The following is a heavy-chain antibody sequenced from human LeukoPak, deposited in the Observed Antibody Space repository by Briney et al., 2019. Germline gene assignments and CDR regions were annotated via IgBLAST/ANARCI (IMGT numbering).Heavy chain of an antibody. Sequence: PGGSLRLSCAASGFTFSSYGIHWVRQAPGKGLEWVAVISYDGSDKYYADSVKGRFTISRDNSRRTLYLQMSSLKPEDTAVYYCAKDLRATRPFYHFDYWGQGTLVTVSS. J-gene: IGHJ4*02. CDR3: AKDLRATRPFYHFDY. CDR1: GFTFSSYG. V-gene: IGHV3-30*18. CDR2: ISYDGSDK. D-gene: IGHD6-6*01.